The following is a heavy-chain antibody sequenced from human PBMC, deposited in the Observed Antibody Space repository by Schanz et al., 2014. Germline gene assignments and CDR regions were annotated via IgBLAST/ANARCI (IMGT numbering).Heavy chain of an antibody. D-gene: IGHD2-21*01. V-gene: IGHV3-7*01. CDR3: ARDYDHCGADPY. J-gene: IGHJ4*02. CDR2: ISPDASER. CDR1: GFTFSRSW. Sequence: DVQLVESGGYLVQPGGSLRLSCATSGFTFSRSWMSWVRQAPGRGLEWVANISPDASERYYINSVKGRFTISRDNAKNSFYLQMNSLRAEDTAVYYCARDYDHCGADPYGAQGTLVTVSS.